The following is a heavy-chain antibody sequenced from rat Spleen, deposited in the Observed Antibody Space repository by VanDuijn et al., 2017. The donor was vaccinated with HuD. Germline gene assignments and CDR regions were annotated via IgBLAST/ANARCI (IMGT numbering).Heavy chain of an antibody. J-gene: IGHJ2*01. Sequence: EVQLVESGGGLVQPGRSLKLSCAASGFTFSDYNMAWVRQAPMKGLEWVATIIYDGSRTYYRDSVKGRFTISKDNAKSSLYLQMNSLKSEDTATYYCARQDYSSYILFDYWGQGVMVTVSS. CDR2: IIYDGSRT. CDR1: GFTFSDYN. V-gene: IGHV5S10*01. D-gene: IGHD1-2*01. CDR3: ARQDYSSYILFDY.